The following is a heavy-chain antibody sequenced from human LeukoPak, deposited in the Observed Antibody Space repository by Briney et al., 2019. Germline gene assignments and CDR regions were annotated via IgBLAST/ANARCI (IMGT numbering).Heavy chain of an antibody. D-gene: IGHD3-22*01. CDR1: GFNFSDYY. V-gene: IGHV3-11*04. CDR3: AKGGYYDRSGSHLDY. J-gene: IGHJ4*02. CDR2: ISSSGSTK. Sequence: GGSLRLSCAASGFNFSDYYMSWIRQAPGKGLECVSYISSSGSTKYIADSVQGRFTISRDNAKNSVYLQMNSLRAEDTAVYYCAKGGYYDRSGSHLDYWGQGTLVTVSS.